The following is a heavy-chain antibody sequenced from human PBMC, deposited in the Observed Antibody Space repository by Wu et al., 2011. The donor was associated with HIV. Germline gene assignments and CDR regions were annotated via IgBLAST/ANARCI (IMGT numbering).Heavy chain of an antibody. Sequence: QVQLVQSGAAVKKPGSSVKVSCKASGGTFNSYGITWVRQAPGQGLEWMGGIIPIFGTANYAQKFQGRVTITADKSTSTAYMELSSLRSEDTAMYYCARAPIGGLGFWYFDLWGRGTLVTVSS. V-gene: IGHV1-69*14. CDR3: ARAPIGGLGFWYFDL. CDR2: IIPIFGTA. CDR1: GGTFNSYG. D-gene: IGHD3-10*01. J-gene: IGHJ2*01.